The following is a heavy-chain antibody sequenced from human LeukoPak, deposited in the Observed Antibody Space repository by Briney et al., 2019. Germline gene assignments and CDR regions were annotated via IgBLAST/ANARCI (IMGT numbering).Heavy chain of an antibody. CDR2: ISHMGNT. CDR1: GYSISSGYY. CDR3: ATHYQLLSFDP. J-gene: IGHJ5*02. D-gene: IGHD2-2*01. V-gene: IGHV4-38-2*01. Sequence: SETLSLTCDVSGYSISSGYYWGWIRQPPGQGLERIGSISHMGNTYYNPSLKSRVTISVDTSKDQFSLKLTSVTAADTAVYYCATHYQLLSFDPWGQGILVTVSS.